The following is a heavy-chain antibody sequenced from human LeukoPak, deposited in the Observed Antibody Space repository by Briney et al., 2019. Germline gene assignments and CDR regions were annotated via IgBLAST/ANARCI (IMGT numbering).Heavy chain of an antibody. D-gene: IGHD6-19*01. CDR1: GGSFSGYY. J-gene: IGHJ4*02. Sequence: PSETLSLTCAVYGGSFSGYYWSWIRQPPGKGLEWIGEINHSGSTNYNPSLKSRVTISVDTSKNQFSLKLSSVTAADTAVYYCARLRLPGIAVAGTFHWGQGTLVTASS. CDR3: ARLRLPGIAVAGTFH. V-gene: IGHV4-34*01. CDR2: INHSGST.